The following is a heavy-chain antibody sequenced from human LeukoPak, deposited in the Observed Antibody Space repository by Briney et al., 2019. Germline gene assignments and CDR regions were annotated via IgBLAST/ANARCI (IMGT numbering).Heavy chain of an antibody. CDR2: INPNSGGT. CDR1: GGTFTSHA. Sequence: GSSVKVSCKASGGTFTSHAFTWVQQAPGQGLEWMGWINPNSGGTNYAQKFQGRVTMTRDTSISTAYMELSRLRSDDTAVYYCARESTYYDFWSGYYGFNWFDPWGQGTLVTVSS. CDR3: ARESTYYDFWSGYYGFNWFDP. D-gene: IGHD3-3*01. V-gene: IGHV1-2*03. J-gene: IGHJ5*02.